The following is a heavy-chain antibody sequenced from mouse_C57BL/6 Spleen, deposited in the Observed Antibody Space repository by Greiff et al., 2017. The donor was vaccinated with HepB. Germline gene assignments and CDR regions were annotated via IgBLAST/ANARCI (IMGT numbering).Heavy chain of an antibody. CDR1: GFTFSDYG. CDR3: ARNTMDD. CDR2: ISSGSSTI. J-gene: IGHJ4*01. Sequence: EVKLVESGGGLVKPGGSLKLSCAASGFTFSDYGMHWVRQAPEKGLEWVAYISSGSSTIYYADTVKGRFTISRDNAKNTLFLQMTSLRSEDTAMYYCARNTMDDWGQGTSVTVSS. V-gene: IGHV5-17*01.